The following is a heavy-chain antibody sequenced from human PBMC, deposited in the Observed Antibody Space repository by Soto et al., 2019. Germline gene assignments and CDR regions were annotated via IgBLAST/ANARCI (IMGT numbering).Heavy chain of an antibody. D-gene: IGHD2-2*01. Sequence: ASVKVSCKASGYTFTGYYMHWVRQAPGQGLEWMGWINPNSGGTNYAQKFQGWVTMTRDTSISTAYMELSRLRSDDTAVYYCARDRPAPYYYGMDVWGQGTTVTVSS. CDR3: ARDRPAPYYYGMDV. CDR1: GYTFTGYY. CDR2: INPNSGGT. J-gene: IGHJ6*02. V-gene: IGHV1-2*04.